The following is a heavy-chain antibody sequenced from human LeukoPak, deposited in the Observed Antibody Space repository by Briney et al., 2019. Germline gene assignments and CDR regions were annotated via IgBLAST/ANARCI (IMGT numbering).Heavy chain of an antibody. CDR1: GFTFSSYS. CDR2: ISSSSSTI. D-gene: IGHD1-26*01. CDR3: AKEGGSYYFDY. J-gene: IGHJ4*02. V-gene: IGHV3-48*01. Sequence: GGSLRLSCAASGFTFSSYSMNWVRQAPGKGLEWVSYISSSSSTIYYADSVKGRFTISRDNSKNTLYLQMNSLRAEDTAVYYCAKEGGSYYFDYWGQGTLVTVSS.